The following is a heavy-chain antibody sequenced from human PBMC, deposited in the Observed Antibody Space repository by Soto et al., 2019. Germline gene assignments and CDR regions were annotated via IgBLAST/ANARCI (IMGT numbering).Heavy chain of an antibody. CDR3: AKVVVAATRHTDFDS. CDR2: IYYDGST. Sequence: TLSLTCTVSGGSINSNNYYWAWIRQPPGKGLAWIASIYYDGSTYYNPSLKSRVSISVDTSKSHFSLKLSSATAADTAVYYCAKVVVAATRHTDFDSWGQGTLVTVSS. V-gene: IGHV4-39*02. CDR1: GGSINSNNYY. D-gene: IGHD2-15*01. J-gene: IGHJ4*02.